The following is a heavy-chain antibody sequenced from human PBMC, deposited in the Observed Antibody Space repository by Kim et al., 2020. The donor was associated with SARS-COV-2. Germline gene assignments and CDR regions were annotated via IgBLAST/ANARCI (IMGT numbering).Heavy chain of an antibody. CDR3: ARDGGYSGYVGDY. V-gene: IGHV3-11*04. Sequence: EDSGKGRVTISRDNAKNSLYLQMNSLGAEDTAVYYCARDGGYSGYVGDYWGQGTLVTVSS. J-gene: IGHJ4*02. D-gene: IGHD5-12*01.